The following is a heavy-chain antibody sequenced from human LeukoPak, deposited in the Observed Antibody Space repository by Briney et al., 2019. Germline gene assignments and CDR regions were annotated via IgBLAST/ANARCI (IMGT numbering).Heavy chain of an antibody. Sequence: GGSLRLSCAASGFTVSSNYMSWVRQAPGKGLEWVSVIYSGGSTYYADSVKGRFTISRDNSKNTLYLQMNSLRAEDTAVYFCARVGVGATGFDYWGQGTLVTVSS. CDR2: IYSGGST. D-gene: IGHD1-26*01. J-gene: IGHJ4*02. V-gene: IGHV3-53*01. CDR1: GFTVSSNY. CDR3: ARVGVGATGFDY.